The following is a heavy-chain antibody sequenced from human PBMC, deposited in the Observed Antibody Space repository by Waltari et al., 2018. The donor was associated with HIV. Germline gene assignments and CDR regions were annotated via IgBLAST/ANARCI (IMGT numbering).Heavy chain of an antibody. D-gene: IGHD3-3*01. CDR1: ELS. CDR3: ATTPISYRWSGYYTGFDP. J-gene: IGHJ5*02. V-gene: IGHV1-24*01. Sequence: ELSMHWVRQAPGKGLEWMGGFDPEDGETIYAQKFQGRVNMTEDTSTDTAYMELSSLRSEDTAVYYCATTPISYRWSGYYTGFDPGGQGTLVTVSS. CDR2: FDPEDGET.